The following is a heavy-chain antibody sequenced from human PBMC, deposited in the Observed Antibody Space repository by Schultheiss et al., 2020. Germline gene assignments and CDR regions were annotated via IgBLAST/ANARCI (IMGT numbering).Heavy chain of an antibody. J-gene: IGHJ4*02. V-gene: IGHV4-61*02. CDR2: IYTSGST. CDR1: GGSISSCSYY. CDR3: ARGASHFDY. Sequence: SETLSLTCTVSGGSISSCSYYWSWIRQPAGKGLEWIGRIYTSGSTNYNPSLKSRVTISVDTSKNQFSLKLSSVTAADTAVYYCARGASHFDYWGQGTLVTVSS.